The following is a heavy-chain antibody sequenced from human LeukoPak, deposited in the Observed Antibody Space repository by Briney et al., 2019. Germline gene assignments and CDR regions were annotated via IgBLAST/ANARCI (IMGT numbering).Heavy chain of an antibody. V-gene: IGHV1-3*01. Sequence: GASVKVSCKASGYTLTSYAMHWVRKAPGQRLEGMGWINAGNGNTKYSQKFQGRVTITRDTSASTAYMELSSLRSEDTAVYYCARGFVCATVTKGCWFDPWGQGTLVTVSS. D-gene: IGHD4-17*01. CDR3: ARGFVCATVTKGCWFDP. CDR1: GYTLTSYA. CDR2: INAGNGNT. J-gene: IGHJ5*02.